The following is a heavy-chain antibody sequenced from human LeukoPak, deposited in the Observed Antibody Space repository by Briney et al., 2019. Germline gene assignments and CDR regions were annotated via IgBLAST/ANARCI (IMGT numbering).Heavy chain of an antibody. Sequence: SETLSLTCTVSGGSISSYCWSWIRQPPGKGLEWIEYIYYSGSTNYNPSLKSRVTISVDTSKNQFSLKLSSVTAADTAVYYCARAMRRRPDAFDIWGQGTMVTVSS. J-gene: IGHJ3*02. CDR2: IYYSGST. CDR3: ARAMRRRPDAFDI. CDR1: GGSISSYC. V-gene: IGHV4-59*01.